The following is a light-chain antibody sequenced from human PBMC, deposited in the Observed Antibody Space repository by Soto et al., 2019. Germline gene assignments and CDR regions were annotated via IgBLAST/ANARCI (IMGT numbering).Light chain of an antibody. CDR3: QSYYSSDVV. J-gene: IGLJ2*01. CDR2: EDN. V-gene: IGLV6-57*03. CDR1: SGSIASNY. Sequence: NFMLTQPHSLSESPGKTVTISCTRSSGSIASNYVQWYQQRPGGAPTTVIYEDNQRPSGVPDRFSASIDSSSNSASLTISGLKTEDEADYYCQSYYSSDVVFGGGTKLTVL.